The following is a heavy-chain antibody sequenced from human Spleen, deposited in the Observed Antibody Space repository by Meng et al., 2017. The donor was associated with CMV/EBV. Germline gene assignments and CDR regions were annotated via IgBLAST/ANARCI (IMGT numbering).Heavy chain of an antibody. CDR3: ARDLLGSSGWFFGEDS. CDR1: GFIFSRYW. V-gene: IGHV3-7*01. D-gene: IGHD6-19*01. J-gene: IGHJ4*02. CDR2: IKQDGGEK. Sequence: SGFIFSRYWMTWVRQAPGKGLEWVANIKQDGGEKYYVDSVKGRFTISRDNAKNSMYLQMNSLRVEDTALYYCARDLLGSSGWFFGEDSWGQGTLVTVSS.